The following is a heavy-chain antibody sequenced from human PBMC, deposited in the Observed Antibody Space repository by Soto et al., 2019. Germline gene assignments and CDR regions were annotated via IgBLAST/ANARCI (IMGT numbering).Heavy chain of an antibody. CDR3: ARTVLGPDLLADSFVDYYYYMDV. Sequence: PSETLSLTCTASGGSISSYYWSWIRQPPGKGLEWIGYVYYTGSTSYNPSLKRRVTFSADSSRGQFSLRLNSVTAADTAVYYCARTVLGPDLLADSFVDYYYYMDVWGQGTTVTVSS. V-gene: IGHV4-59*08. CDR2: VYYTGST. D-gene: IGHD3-9*01. J-gene: IGHJ6*03. CDR1: GGSISSYY.